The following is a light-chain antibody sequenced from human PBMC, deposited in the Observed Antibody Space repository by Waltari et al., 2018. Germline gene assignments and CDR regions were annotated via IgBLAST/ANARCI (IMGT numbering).Light chain of an antibody. CDR1: SSHVGGYNY. J-gene: IGLJ3*02. CDR2: DVN. V-gene: IGLV2-14*03. Sequence: HSALAQPASVSGSPGQSITIPCTGTSSHVGGYNYVSWYQQHPGKAPRLMIYDVNNRPSGVSNRFSGSKSGNTASLTISGLQAEEEADYYCSSFTRTNSWVFGGGTKLTVL. CDR3: SSFTRTNSWV.